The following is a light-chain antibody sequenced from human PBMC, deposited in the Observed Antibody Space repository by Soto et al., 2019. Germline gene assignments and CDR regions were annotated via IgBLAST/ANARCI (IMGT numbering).Light chain of an antibody. V-gene: IGLV1-51*01. CDR2: DNA. CDR3: GTWDSSLSVVL. J-gene: IGLJ2*01. Sequence: QSVLTQPPSVSAAPGQKVTISCSGTTSNIGNNYVSWYQPLPGTAPKLLIFDNAKRPSGIPDRFSGSQSGTSATLGITGLQTGDEADYYCGTWDSSLSVVLFGGGTKLTVL. CDR1: TSNIGNNY.